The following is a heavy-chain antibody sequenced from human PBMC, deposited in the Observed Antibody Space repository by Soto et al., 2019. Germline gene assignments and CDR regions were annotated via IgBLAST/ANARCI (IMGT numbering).Heavy chain of an antibody. J-gene: IGHJ4*02. CDR3: AKGSVVVAAKFDS. V-gene: IGHV3-23*01. CDR2: ISSSGYST. CDR1: GFTFNNYA. Sequence: EVQLLESGGDLVQPGVSRRLSCAASGFTFNNYAMSWVRQASGKGLEWVSAISSSGYSTYYADSVKGRFTISRDNSKNTVYLQMNNLRAEDTAVYYCAKGSVVVAAKFDSWGQGTLVTVSS. D-gene: IGHD2-21*02.